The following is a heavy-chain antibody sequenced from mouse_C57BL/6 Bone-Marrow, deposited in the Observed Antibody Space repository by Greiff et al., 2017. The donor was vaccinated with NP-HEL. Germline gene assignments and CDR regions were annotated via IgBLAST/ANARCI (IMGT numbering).Heavy chain of an antibody. V-gene: IGHV1-55*01. Sequence: QQRPGQGLEWIGDIYPGSGSTNYNEKFKSKATLTVDTSSSTAYMQLSSLTSEDSAVYYCASLLLWYFDVWGTGTTVTVSS. D-gene: IGHD1-1*01. CDR3: ASLLLWYFDV. CDR2: IYPGSGST. J-gene: IGHJ1*03.